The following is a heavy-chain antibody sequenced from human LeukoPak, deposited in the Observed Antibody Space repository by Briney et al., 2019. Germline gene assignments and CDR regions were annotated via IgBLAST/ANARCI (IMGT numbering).Heavy chain of an antibody. Sequence: GGSLRLSCAASGFTFSTYAMSWVRQAPGKGLEWVSTISSSGGSTYYADSVKGRFTISRDNSKNTLYLQMSSLRAEDTAVYYCARDGNVITIFGVVTHRNYYYYGMDVWGQGTTVTVSS. CDR2: ISSSGGST. CDR3: ARDGNVITIFGVVTHRNYYYYGMDV. J-gene: IGHJ6*02. CDR1: GFTFSTYA. V-gene: IGHV3-23*01. D-gene: IGHD3-3*01.